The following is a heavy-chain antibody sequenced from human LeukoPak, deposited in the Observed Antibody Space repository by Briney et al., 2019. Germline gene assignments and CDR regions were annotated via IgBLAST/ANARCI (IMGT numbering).Heavy chain of an antibody. V-gene: IGHV1-2*02. Sequence: ASVKVSCKASGYTFNGYYMHWVRQAPGQGLEWMGWINPNSGGTNYAQKLQGRVTMTRDTSISTAYMELSRLRSEDTAVYYCVRGASSEVFDYWGQGTLVTVSS. J-gene: IGHJ4*02. CDR3: VRGASSEVFDY. CDR1: GYTFNGYY. CDR2: INPNSGGT. D-gene: IGHD6-6*01.